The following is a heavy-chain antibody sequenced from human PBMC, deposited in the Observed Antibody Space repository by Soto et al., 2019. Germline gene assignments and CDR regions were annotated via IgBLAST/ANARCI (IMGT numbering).Heavy chain of an antibody. Sequence: SETLSLTCTVSGGSISSYYWSWIRQPPGKGLEWIGYIYYSGSTNYNPSLKSRVTISVDTSKNQFSLKLSSVTAADTAVYYCARAGGVARPRKDGGDFYNWFDPWGQGTLVTVSS. CDR2: IYYSGST. CDR1: GGSISSYY. CDR3: ARAGGVARPRKDGGDFYNWFDP. J-gene: IGHJ5*02. V-gene: IGHV4-59*01. D-gene: IGHD2-21*01.